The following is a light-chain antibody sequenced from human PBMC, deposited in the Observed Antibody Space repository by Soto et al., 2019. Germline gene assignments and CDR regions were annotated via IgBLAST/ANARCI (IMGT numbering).Light chain of an antibody. CDR1: QSISFY. CDR2: DAS. Sequence: EIVLTQSPATLSLSPGERATLSCRASQSISFYLTWYQHKPGQAPRLLIYDASNRATGIPARFSGSGYGTDFTLTISSLEPVDFAVYYCQQRSNWPTFGQGTRLEIK. V-gene: IGKV3-11*01. J-gene: IGKJ5*01. CDR3: QQRSNWPT.